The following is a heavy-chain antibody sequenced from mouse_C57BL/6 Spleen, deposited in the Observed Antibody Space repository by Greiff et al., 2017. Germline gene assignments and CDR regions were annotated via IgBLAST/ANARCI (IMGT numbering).Heavy chain of an antibody. V-gene: IGHV2-5*01. CDR3: AKNYNYGSGGYFDY. D-gene: IGHD1-1*01. Sequence: VQLQQSGPGLVQPSQSLSITCTVSGFSLTSYGVHWVRQSPGKGLEWLGVIWRGGSTDYNAAFMSRLSITKDNSKSQVFFKMNSLQADDTAIYYCAKNYNYGSGGYFDYWGQGTTLTVSS. CDR2: IWRGGST. CDR1: GFSLTSYG. J-gene: IGHJ2*01.